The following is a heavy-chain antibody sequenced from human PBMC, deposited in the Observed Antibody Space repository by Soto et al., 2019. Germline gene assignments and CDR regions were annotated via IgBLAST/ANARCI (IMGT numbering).Heavy chain of an antibody. CDR3: AKAVLARMLIPSPFDM. CDR2: ISGSGGST. V-gene: IGHV3-23*01. D-gene: IGHD3-3*01. Sequence: GGSLRLSCAASGFTFSSYAMSWVRQAPGKGLEWVSAISGSGGSTYYADSVKGRLTTSRDNSKNTLYLQMNSLRAEDTAAYYCAKAVLARMLIPSPFDMWGQGTMVTVSS. CDR1: GFTFSSYA. J-gene: IGHJ3*02.